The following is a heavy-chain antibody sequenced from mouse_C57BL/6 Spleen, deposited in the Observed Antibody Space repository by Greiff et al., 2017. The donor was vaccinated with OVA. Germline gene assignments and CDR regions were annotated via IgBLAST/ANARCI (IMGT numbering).Heavy chain of an antibody. D-gene: IGHD1-1*01. CDR3: ARSDYYGSSYVLDY. Sequence: VQLQQSGAELVMPGASVKLSCKASGYTFTSYWMHWVKQRPGQGLEWIGEIDPSDSYTNYNQKFKGKSTFTVDKSSSTAYMQLSSLTSEDSAVYYCARSDYYGSSYVLDYWGQGTTLTVSS. CDR2: IDPSDSYT. J-gene: IGHJ2*01. CDR1: GYTFTSYW. V-gene: IGHV1-69*01.